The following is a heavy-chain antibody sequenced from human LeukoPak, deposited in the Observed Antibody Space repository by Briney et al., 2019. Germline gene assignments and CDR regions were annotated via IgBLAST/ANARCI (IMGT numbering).Heavy chain of an antibody. Sequence: GASVKVSCKASGYTFTSYRISWVRQAPGQGLEWMGWISAYSGNTNYAQKLQGRVTMTTDTSTSTAYMELRSLRSDDTAVYNCARSKKSHWFDPCGQGTLVTVSS. V-gene: IGHV1-18*01. CDR1: GYTFTSYR. CDR3: ARSKKSHWFDP. CDR2: ISAYSGNT. J-gene: IGHJ5*02.